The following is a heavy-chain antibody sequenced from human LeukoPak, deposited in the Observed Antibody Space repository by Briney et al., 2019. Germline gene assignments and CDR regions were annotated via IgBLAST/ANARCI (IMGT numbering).Heavy chain of an antibody. CDR3: AREGASGAFDI. Sequence: GGSLRLSCAASGFTFSSYSMNWVRQAPGKGLEWVSYISSSSSTIYYADSVKGRFTISRDNAKNSLYLRMNSLRDEDTAVYYCAREGASGAFDIWGQGTMVTVSS. V-gene: IGHV3-48*02. CDR1: GFTFSSYS. D-gene: IGHD6-19*01. CDR2: ISSSSSTI. J-gene: IGHJ3*02.